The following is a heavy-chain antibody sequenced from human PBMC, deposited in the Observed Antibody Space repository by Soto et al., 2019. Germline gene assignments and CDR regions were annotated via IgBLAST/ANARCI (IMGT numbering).Heavy chain of an antibody. CDR2: ISGSGGST. J-gene: IGHJ3*02. D-gene: IGHD3-3*02. CDR1: GFTFSTYA. V-gene: IGHV3-23*01. Sequence: PGGSLRLSCAASGFTFSTYAMSWVRQAPGKGLEWVSSISGSGGSTYCADSAKGRFTISRDNSQNTLSLQMNSLRDEDTAVYYCAKHFWSGSYAFDIWGQGTMVTVS. CDR3: AKHFWSGSYAFDI.